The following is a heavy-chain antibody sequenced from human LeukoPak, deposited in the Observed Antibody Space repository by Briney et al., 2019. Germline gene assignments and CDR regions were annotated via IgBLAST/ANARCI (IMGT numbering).Heavy chain of an antibody. CDR2: IKTKTDGGTA. CDR3: ATEYYGSYNY. CDR1: GFTFSNDW. Sequence: GGSLRLSCAASGFTFSNDWMSWVRQAPGKGLEWVGHIKTKTDGGTADYAAPVKGRFTISRDDSKNMLYLQMNSLKTEDTAVYYCATEYYGSYNYWGQGTLVTVSS. J-gene: IGHJ4*02. D-gene: IGHD1-26*01. V-gene: IGHV3-15*01.